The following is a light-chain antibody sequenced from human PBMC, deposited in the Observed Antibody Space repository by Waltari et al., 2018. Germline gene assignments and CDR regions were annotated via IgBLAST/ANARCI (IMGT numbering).Light chain of an antibody. Sequence: QSALTQPASVSGSPGQSISISCTGTSRDVGGYNFVSWYQRLPGKAPKLIIYDVGNRPSGVSNRLSGSKSGNTASLIISGLQADDEADYYCCSYTRSGSLVFGGGTKLTVL. V-gene: IGLV2-14*03. CDR1: SRDVGGYNF. CDR2: DVG. CDR3: CSYTRSGSLV. J-gene: IGLJ2*01.